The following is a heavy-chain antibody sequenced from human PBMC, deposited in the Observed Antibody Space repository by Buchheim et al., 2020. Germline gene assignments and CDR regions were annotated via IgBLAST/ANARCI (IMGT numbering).Heavy chain of an antibody. CDR1: GFTFSRYG. D-gene: IGHD6-13*01. J-gene: IGHJ4*02. CDR2: ISYDGSSK. CDR3: ARDPLGIAAAGTVHNHVY. Sequence: QVQLVESGGRVVQPGRSLRLSCAASGFTFSRYGIHWVRRAPGKGLEWVAVISYDGSSKYYADSVKGRFTITRDNSKNTLYLQMNSLRPEDTAVYYCARDPLGIAAAGTVHNHVYWGQGTL. V-gene: IGHV3-30*03.